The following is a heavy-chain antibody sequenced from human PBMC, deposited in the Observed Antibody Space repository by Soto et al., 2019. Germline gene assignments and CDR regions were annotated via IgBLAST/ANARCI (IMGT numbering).Heavy chain of an antibody. CDR1: GGSISSYF. Sequence: QVQLQESGPGLVKPSETLSLTCTVSGGSISSYFWSWIRQPPGKGLEWIGYIYYSGSTNYNPSLKSRVTISVDTSKNQFSLKLSSVTAADTALYYCASAARSPEYFHHWGQGTLVTVSS. CDR3: ASAARSPEYFHH. J-gene: IGHJ1*01. CDR2: IYYSGST. D-gene: IGHD6-13*01. V-gene: IGHV4-59*01.